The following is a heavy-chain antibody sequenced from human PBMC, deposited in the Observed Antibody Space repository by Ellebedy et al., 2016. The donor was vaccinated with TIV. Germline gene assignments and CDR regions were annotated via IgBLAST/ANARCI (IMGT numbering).Heavy chain of an antibody. CDR3: VKGAYPVPTVMAV. Sequence: PGGSLRLSCAASGFTFSNYAMNWVRQAPGKGLEWVATISGSSLSTYYADSVKGRFTISRDSSKNTLDLQMNSLRTEDTGVYYCVKGAYPVPTVMAVWGQGTMVIVSS. V-gene: IGHV3-23*01. CDR2: ISGSSLST. D-gene: IGHD3-16*01. CDR1: GFTFSNYA. J-gene: IGHJ6*02.